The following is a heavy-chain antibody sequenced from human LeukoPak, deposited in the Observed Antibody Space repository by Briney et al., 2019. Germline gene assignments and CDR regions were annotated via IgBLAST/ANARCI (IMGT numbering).Heavy chain of an antibody. CDR3: ARDYGDQGWFDP. CDR1: GGSISSYY. CDR2: IYYSGST. J-gene: IGHJ5*02. Sequence: SETLSLTCTVSGGSISSYYWSWIRQPPGKGLEWIGYIYYSGSTNYNPSLKSRVTISVDTSKNQFSLKLGSVTAADTAVYYCARDYGDQGWFDPWGQGTLVTVSS. D-gene: IGHD4-17*01. V-gene: IGHV4-59*01.